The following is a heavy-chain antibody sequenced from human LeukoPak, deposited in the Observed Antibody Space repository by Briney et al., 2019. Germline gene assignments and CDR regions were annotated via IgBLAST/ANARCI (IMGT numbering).Heavy chain of an antibody. J-gene: IGHJ4*02. Sequence: SETLSLTCTGSGGSISSSSYYWGWIRQPPGKGLAWIGSIYYRGSTYYNPSLKSRVTISVDTAKNQFSLKLSSVTAADTAVYYCARQARYCSGGSCHFDYWGQGPLVTVSS. D-gene: IGHD2-15*01. V-gene: IGHV4-39*01. CDR3: ARQARYCSGGSCHFDY. CDR2: IYYRGST. CDR1: GGSISSSSYY.